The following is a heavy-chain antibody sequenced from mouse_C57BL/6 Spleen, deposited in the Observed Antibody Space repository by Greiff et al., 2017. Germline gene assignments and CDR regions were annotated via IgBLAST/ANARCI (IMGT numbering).Heavy chain of an antibody. Sequence: QVQLQQSGAELAKPGASVKLSCKASGYTFTSYWMNWVKQRPGQGLEWIGYINPRSGNTKYNQKFKVKATLTADKSSSTAYMQLSSLTYEDSAVYYCAREDGNYDRAYWGQGTLVTVSA. V-gene: IGHV1-7*01. J-gene: IGHJ3*01. D-gene: IGHD2-1*01. CDR3: AREDGNYDRAY. CDR1: GYTFTSYW. CDR2: INPRSGNT.